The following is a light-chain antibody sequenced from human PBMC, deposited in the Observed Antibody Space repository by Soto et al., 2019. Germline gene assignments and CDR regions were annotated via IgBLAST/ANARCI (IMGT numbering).Light chain of an antibody. V-gene: IGLV2-14*01. CDR1: SSDVGLYDY. J-gene: IGLJ1*01. CDR3: SSYTTVFTYV. CDR2: EVS. Sequence: QSALAQPASVSGSPGQSITVSCTGTSSDVGLYDYVSWYQQHPGKSPKPIVYEVSHRPSGVSSRFSGSKSGNTASLTISGLQTEDEADYYCSSYTTVFTYVFGTGTKGTVL.